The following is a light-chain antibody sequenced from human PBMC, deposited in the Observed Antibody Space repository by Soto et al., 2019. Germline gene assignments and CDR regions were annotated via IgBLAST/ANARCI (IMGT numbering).Light chain of an antibody. Sequence: VLTQSPATLSLSPGERATLSCRASQSIHTSLAWYQQKPGQPPRLVVYDSTLRANGVPDRFGGSRSGTEFTLTINNLEXXXXXXXYCQQRNVWPPITFGQGTRLEI. J-gene: IGKJ5*01. V-gene: IGKV3-11*01. CDR3: QQRNVWPPIT. CDR1: QSIHTS. CDR2: DST.